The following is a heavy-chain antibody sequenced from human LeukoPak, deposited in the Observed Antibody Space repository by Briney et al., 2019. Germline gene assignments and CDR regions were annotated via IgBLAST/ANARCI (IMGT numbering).Heavy chain of an antibody. D-gene: IGHD3-10*01. V-gene: IGHV3-48*02. J-gene: IGHJ6*02. Sequence: PGGSLRLSCAASGFTFSSYSMNWVRQAPGKGLERVSYISSSSSTIYYADSVKGRFTISRDNAKNSLYLQMNSLRDEDTAVYYCARVGPLWFGELFTPLPYYYYYGMDVWGQGTTVTVSS. CDR3: ARVGPLWFGELFTPLPYYYYYGMDV. CDR1: GFTFSSYS. CDR2: ISSSSSTI.